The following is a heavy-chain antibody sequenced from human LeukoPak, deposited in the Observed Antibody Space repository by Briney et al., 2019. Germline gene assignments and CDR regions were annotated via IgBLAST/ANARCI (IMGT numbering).Heavy chain of an antibody. Sequence: GGSLRLSCAASGFTFSSYGMHWVRQAPGKGLEWVAVISYDGSNKYYADSVKGRFTISRDNSKNTLYLQMNSLRAEDTAVYYCANPPRAAVANWGQGTLVTVSS. CDR1: GFTFSSYG. D-gene: IGHD6-19*01. CDR3: ANPPRAAVAN. CDR2: ISYDGSNK. J-gene: IGHJ4*02. V-gene: IGHV3-30*18.